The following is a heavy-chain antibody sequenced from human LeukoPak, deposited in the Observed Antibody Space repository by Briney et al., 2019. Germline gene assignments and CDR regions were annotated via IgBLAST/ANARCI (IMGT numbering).Heavy chain of an antibody. CDR3: ARDVPLYYDFWSGYSGMDV. J-gene: IGHJ6*02. Sequence: TGGSLRLSCAASGFPFSTYWMTWVRQAPGKGLEWVAHIKQDGSERYYVGSVEGRFTISRDNAKNSLYLEMNSLRAEDTAVYSCARDVPLYYDFWSGYSGMDVWGQGTTVTVSS. CDR1: GFPFSTYW. CDR2: IKQDGSER. D-gene: IGHD3-3*01. V-gene: IGHV3-7*01.